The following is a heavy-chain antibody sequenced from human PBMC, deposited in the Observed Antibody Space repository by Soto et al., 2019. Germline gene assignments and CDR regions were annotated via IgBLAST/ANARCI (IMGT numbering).Heavy chain of an antibody. CDR3: ARVPAGGYCSRESCYYHDAFDM. CDR2: IKPSGGTT. D-gene: IGHD2-15*01. Sequence: ASVKGSCKASGYTLTSYYIHWVRQAPGQGLEWMGKIKPSGGTTTDAQKFQGRVTMTRDTSTSTVYMELSSLRSEDTAVYYCARVPAGGYCSRESCYYHDAFDMWGQGTMVTVSS. CDR1: GYTLTSYY. V-gene: IGHV1-46*01. J-gene: IGHJ3*02.